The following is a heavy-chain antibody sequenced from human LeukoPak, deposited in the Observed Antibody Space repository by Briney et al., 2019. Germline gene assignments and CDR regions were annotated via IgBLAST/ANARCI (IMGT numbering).Heavy chain of an antibody. J-gene: IGHJ6*03. CDR3: AREYCDYYYYYYMDV. D-gene: IGHD4-17*01. V-gene: IGHV1-18*01. CDR1: GYTFTSYG. CDR2: ISAYNGNT. Sequence: ASVKVSCKASGYTFTSYGISWVRQAPGQGLEWMGWISAYNGNTNYAQKLQGRVTMTTDTSTSTAYMELRSLRSDDTAVYYCAREYCDYYYYYYMDVWGKGTTVTVSS.